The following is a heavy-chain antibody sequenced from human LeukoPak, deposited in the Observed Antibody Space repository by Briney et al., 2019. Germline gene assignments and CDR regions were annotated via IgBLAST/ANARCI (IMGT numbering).Heavy chain of an antibody. V-gene: IGHV3-11*01. CDR3: ARVGKSQKAYSGYDYYYYMDV. CDR1: GFTFSDYY. CDR2: ISSSGSNI. Sequence: PGGSLRLSCAASGFTFSDYYMSWIRQAPGKGLEWVSYISSSGSNIYYADSVKGRFTISWDNAKNSLYLQMNSLRAEDTAVFYCARVGKSQKAYSGYDYYYYMDVWGKGTTVTVSS. D-gene: IGHD5-12*01. J-gene: IGHJ6*03.